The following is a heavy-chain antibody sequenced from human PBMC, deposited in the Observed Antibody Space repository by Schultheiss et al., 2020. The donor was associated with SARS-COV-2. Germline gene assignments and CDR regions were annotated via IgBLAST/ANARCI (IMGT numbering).Heavy chain of an antibody. CDR1: GFTVSSNY. Sequence: GGSLRLSCAASGFTVSSNYMSWVRQAPGKGLEWVSVIYSGGSTYYADSVKGRFTISRDNSKNTLYLQMNSLRAEDTAVYYCARELGGYDYRWFDPWGPGTLVTVSS. CDR2: IYSGGST. D-gene: IGHD5-12*01. CDR3: ARELGGYDYRWFDP. V-gene: IGHV3-53*01. J-gene: IGHJ5*02.